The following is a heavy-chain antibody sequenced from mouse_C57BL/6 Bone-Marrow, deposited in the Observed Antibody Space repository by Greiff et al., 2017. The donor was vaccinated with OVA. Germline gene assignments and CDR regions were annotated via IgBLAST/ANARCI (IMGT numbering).Heavy chain of an antibody. D-gene: IGHD4-1*01. CDR2: IRSKSNNYAT. CDR3: VRGGPTGFFAY. Sequence: EVQGVESGGGLVQPKGSLKLSCAASGFSFNTYAMNWVRQAPGKGLEWVARIRSKSNNYATYYADSVKDRFTISRDDSESMLYLQMNNLKTEDTAMYYCVRGGPTGFFAYWGQGTLVTVSA. CDR1: GFSFNTYA. V-gene: IGHV10-1*01. J-gene: IGHJ3*01.